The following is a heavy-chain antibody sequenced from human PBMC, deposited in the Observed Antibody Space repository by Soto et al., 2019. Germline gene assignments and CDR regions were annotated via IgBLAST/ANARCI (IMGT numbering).Heavy chain of an antibody. CDR2: ISGSGGST. CDR1: GGSISSSN. D-gene: IGHD5-12*01. V-gene: IGHV3-23*01. Sequence: PSETLSLTCAVSGGSISSSNWWSWVRQAPGKGLEWVSAISGSGGSTYYADSVKGRFTISRDNSKNTLYLQMNSLRAEDTAVYYCAKDDRGYNPFGYWGQGTLVTVSS. J-gene: IGHJ4*02. CDR3: AKDDRGYNPFGY.